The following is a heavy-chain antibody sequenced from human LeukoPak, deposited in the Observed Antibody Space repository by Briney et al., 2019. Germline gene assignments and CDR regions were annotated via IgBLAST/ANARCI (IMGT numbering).Heavy chain of an antibody. Sequence: GGSLRLSCAASGFTFSSYAMSWVRQAPGKGLEWVSSISTSGGSSSYADSVKGRFTISRDNPRNTLYMQMNSLRAEDTALYYCAIMHPYYDGSGYWVQWGQGTLVTVSS. D-gene: IGHD3-22*01. J-gene: IGHJ4*02. CDR3: AIMHPYYDGSGYWVQ. CDR2: ISTSGGSS. CDR1: GFTFSSYA. V-gene: IGHV3-23*01.